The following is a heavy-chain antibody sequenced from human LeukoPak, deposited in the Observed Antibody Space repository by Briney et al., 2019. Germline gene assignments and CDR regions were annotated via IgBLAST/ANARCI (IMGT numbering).Heavy chain of an antibody. D-gene: IGHD4-17*01. J-gene: IGHJ4*02. CDR3: ARHCNDYGDYGERGIYFDY. CDR2: IYYSGST. V-gene: IGHV4-39*01. Sequence: SETLSLTCTVSGGSISSSSYYWGWIRQPPGKGLEWIGSIYYSGSTYYNPSLKSRVTISVDTSKNQFSLKLSSVTAAGTAVYYCARHCNDYGDYGERGIYFDYWGQGTLVTVSS. CDR1: GGSISSSSYY.